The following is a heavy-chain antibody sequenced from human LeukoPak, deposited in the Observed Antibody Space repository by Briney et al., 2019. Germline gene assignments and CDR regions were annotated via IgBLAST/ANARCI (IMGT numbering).Heavy chain of an antibody. Sequence: ASVKVSCKASGYTFTGYYMHWVRQAPGQGLEWMGWINPNSGGTNYAQKFQGRVTMTRDTSISTAYMELSRLRSDDTAVYYCARVQDPNAYDYVWGRYSRVFDYWGQGTLVTVSS. D-gene: IGHD3-16*01. CDR1: GYTFTGYY. V-gene: IGHV1-2*02. J-gene: IGHJ4*02. CDR3: ARVQDPNAYDYVWGRYSRVFDY. CDR2: INPNSGGT.